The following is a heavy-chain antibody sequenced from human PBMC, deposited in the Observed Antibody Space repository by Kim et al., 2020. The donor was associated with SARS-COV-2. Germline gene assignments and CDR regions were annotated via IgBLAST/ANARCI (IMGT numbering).Heavy chain of an antibody. CDR3: AKGSYFLAAANHRWWSSHPYYFDY. V-gene: IGHV3-23*01. CDR2: ISGSGGST. D-gene: IGHD6-13*01. J-gene: IGHJ4*02. CDR1: GFTFSSYA. Sequence: GGSLRLSCAASGFTFSSYAMSWVRQAPGKGLEWVSAISGSGGSTYYADSVKGRFTISRDNSKNTLYLQMNSLRAEDTAVYYCAKGSYFLAAANHRWWSSHPYYFDYWGQGTLVTVSS.